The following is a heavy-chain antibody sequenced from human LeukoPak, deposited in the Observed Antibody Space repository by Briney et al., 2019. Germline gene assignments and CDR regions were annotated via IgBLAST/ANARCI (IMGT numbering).Heavy chain of an antibody. CDR3: ARIMVATTREAFDY. J-gene: IGHJ4*02. CDR2: ISSSGSTI. D-gene: IGHD5-12*01. Sequence: GGSLRLSCAASGFTFSSCEMNWVRQAPGKGLEWVSYISSSGSTIYYADSVKGRSTISRGNAKNSLYLQMNSLRAEDTAIYYCARIMVATTREAFDYWGQGTRVTVSS. CDR1: GFTFSSCE. V-gene: IGHV3-48*03.